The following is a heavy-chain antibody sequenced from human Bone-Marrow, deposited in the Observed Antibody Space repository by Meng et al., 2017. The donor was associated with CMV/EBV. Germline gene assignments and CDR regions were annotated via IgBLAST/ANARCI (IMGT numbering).Heavy chain of an antibody. CDR1: GYTFTGYY. J-gene: IGHJ4*02. CDR2: INPNSGGT. D-gene: IGHD1-26*01. Sequence: ASVKVSCKASGYTFTGYYMHWVRQAPGQGLEWMGWINPNSGGTNYAQKFQGRVTVTRDTSISTAYMELSRLRSDDTAVYYCARTAGGSYYHFDYWGQGTLVTSPQ. V-gene: IGHV1-2*02. CDR3: ARTAGGSYYHFDY.